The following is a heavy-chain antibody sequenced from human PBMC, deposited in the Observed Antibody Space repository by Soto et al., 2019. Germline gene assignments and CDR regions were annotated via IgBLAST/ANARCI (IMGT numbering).Heavy chain of an antibody. CDR1: GFTFKNYH. J-gene: IGHJ4*02. CDR3: VRDGSLFGLNW. D-gene: IGHD3-3*01. V-gene: IGHV3-21*01. CDR2: IGGTDTFT. Sequence: EVQLVESGGGLVKPGESLRLSCVASGFTFKNYHMNWVRQAPGKGLEWVSSIGGTDTFTYYADSVKGRFSISRDNAKSSLYLQSNSLRAEDTAVYFCVRDGSLFGLNWWGQGTLVTVSS.